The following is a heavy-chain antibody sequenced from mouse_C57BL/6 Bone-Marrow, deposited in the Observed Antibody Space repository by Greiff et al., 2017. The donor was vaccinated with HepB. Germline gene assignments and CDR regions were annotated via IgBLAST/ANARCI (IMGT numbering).Heavy chain of an antibody. CDR1: GYTFTSYW. Sequence: VQLQQPGAELVRPGSSVKLSCKASGYTFTSYWMDWVKQRPGQGLEWIGNIYPSDSETHYNQKFKDKATLTVDKSSSTAYMQLSSLTSEDSAVYYCARNSNPYYYAMDYWGQGTSVTVSS. CDR3: ARNSNPYYYAMDY. CDR2: IYPSDSET. J-gene: IGHJ4*01. V-gene: IGHV1-61*01. D-gene: IGHD2-5*01.